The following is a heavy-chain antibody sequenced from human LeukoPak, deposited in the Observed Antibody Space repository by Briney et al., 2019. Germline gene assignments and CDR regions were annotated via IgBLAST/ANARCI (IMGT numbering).Heavy chain of an antibody. CDR3: TRVWDIVLMVYAPGSAFDI. CDR1: GFTFSGSA. V-gene: IGHV3-73*01. Sequence: GGSLRLSCAASGFTFSGSAMHWVRQASGKGLEWVGRIRSKANSYATAYAASVKGRSTISRDDSKNTAYLQMNSLKTEDTAVYYCTRVWDIVLMVYAPGSAFDIWGQGTMVTVSS. J-gene: IGHJ3*02. CDR2: IRSKANSYAT. D-gene: IGHD2-8*01.